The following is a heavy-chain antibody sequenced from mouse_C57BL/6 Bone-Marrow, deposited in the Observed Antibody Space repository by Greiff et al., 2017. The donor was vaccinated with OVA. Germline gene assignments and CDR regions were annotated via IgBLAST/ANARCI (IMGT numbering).Heavy chain of an antibody. CDR1: GFTFSDYY. D-gene: IGHD2-5*01. CDR2: INYDGSST. V-gene: IGHV5-16*01. CDR3: AREDYSKDY. Sequence: EVKLVESEGGLVQPGRSMKLSCTASGFTFSDYYMAWVRQVPEKGLEWVANINYDGSSTYYLDSLKSRFIISRDNAKNILYLQMSSLKSEDTATYYCAREDYSKDYWGQGTTLTVSS. J-gene: IGHJ2*01.